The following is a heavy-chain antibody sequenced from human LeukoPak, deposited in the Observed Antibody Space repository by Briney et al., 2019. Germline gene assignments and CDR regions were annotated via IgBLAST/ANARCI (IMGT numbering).Heavy chain of an antibody. J-gene: IGHJ4*02. D-gene: IGHD1-1*01. CDR2: INSDETST. V-gene: IGHV3-74*01. CDR1: GFTLSGYW. Sequence: GGSLRLSCVASGFTLSGYWMHWVHQVPGKGLVWVSRINSDETSTSYADSVKGRFTISRDNAKNTLYLQMNGLRAEDTAVYYCARVLLEREATWGQGTLVTVSS. CDR3: ARVLLEREAT.